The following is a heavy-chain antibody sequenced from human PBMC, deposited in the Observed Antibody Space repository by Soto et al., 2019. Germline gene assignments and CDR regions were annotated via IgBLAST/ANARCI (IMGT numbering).Heavy chain of an antibody. Sequence: QVQLVESGGGVVQPGRSLRLSCAASGFTFSSYGMHWVRQAPGKGLEWVAVIWYDGSDTYYADSVKGRFTISRDNSKNTLYLQMNSVRAEDTAVYYCARDQGDGWGQGPLVTVSS. CDR3: ARDQGDG. V-gene: IGHV3-33*01. D-gene: IGHD2-21*02. CDR2: IWYDGSDT. CDR1: GFTFSSYG. J-gene: IGHJ4*02.